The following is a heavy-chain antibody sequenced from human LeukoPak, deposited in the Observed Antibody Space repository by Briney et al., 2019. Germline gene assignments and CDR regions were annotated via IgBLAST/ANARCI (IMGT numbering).Heavy chain of an antibody. CDR3: ARSSRITIVRGNIRAPWFFDL. CDR2: IYWDADK. J-gene: IGHJ2*01. V-gene: IGHV2-5*02. Sequence: ESGPTQVKPTQTLTLTCTFSGISLSTSGVSVGWIRQSPGKALEWLALIYWDADKRFSPSLTSRLTITKDTSKNEVVLTMTNMDPVDTGTYYCARSSRITIVRGNIRAPWFFDLWGRGTLVTVSS. D-gene: IGHD3-10*01. CDR1: GISLSTSGVS.